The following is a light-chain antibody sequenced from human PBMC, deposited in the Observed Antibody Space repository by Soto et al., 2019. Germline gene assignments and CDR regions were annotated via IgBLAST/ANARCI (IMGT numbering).Light chain of an antibody. Sequence: IVLTQSPGTLSLSPGDRANLSCRASQSVSSSYLAWYQQKPGQAPRLLIYGPSSRATGIPDRSSGSGSGTDFTLTISRLEPEDFAVYYCQQYGSSPHMTFGQGTRLEIK. V-gene: IGKV3-20*01. CDR1: QSVSSSY. CDR2: GPS. CDR3: QQYGSSPHMT. J-gene: IGKJ5*01.